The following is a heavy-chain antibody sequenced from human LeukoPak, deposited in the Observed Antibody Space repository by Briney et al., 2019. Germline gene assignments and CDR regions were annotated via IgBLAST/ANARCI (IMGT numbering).Heavy chain of an antibody. CDR3: AGDGPNRISGSGSYYDPNYYFDY. J-gene: IGHJ4*02. D-gene: IGHD3-10*01. V-gene: IGHV1-2*02. CDR1: GYTFTGYY. Sequence: GASVKVSCKASGYTFTGYYMHWVRQAPGQGLEWMGWINPNSGGTNYAQKYQGKVTMTRDTSISTAYMELSRLRSDDTAVYYCAGDGPNRISGSGSYYDPNYYFDYWGQGTLVTVSS. CDR2: INPNSGGT.